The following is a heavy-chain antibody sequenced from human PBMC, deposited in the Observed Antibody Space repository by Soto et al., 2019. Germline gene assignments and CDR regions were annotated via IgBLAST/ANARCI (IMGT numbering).Heavy chain of an antibody. CDR3: GRVPDY. CDR1: GGSISSGGYS. V-gene: IGHV4-30-2*01. Sequence: QLQLQESGSGLVKPSQTLSLTCAVSGGSISSGGYSWIWLRQPPGQGLEWIGDIYNSGSTYYNPSLKRRVTISVDRSKNQLSLKLSSVTAADTAVYYGGRVPDYWGQGTLVTVSS. CDR2: IYNSGST. J-gene: IGHJ4*02. D-gene: IGHD2-2*01.